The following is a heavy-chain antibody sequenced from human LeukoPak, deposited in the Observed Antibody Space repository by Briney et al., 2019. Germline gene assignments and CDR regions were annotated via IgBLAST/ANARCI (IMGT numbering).Heavy chain of an antibody. J-gene: IGHJ4*02. V-gene: IGHV3-30*02. CDR2: VWNDGSNV. D-gene: IGHD3-22*01. CDR3: AKGLTTAPYFDF. CDR1: GFTFSSFG. Sequence: GGFLRLSCAASGFTFSSFGLHWVRQAPGKGLEWVAFVWNDGSNVYYADSVKGRFSISRDNSKNTLYLQMNSLRAEDTAVYYCAKGLTTAPYFDFWGQGTLVTVSS.